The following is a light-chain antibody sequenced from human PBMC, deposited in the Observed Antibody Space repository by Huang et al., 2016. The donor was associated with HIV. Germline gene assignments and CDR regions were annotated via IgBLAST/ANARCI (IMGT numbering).Light chain of an antibody. V-gene: IGKV3-15*01. CDR3: QQYSNWPFT. CDR1: QSGNND. J-gene: IGKJ3*01. CDR2: GAS. Sequence: ETVMTQSPATLSVSPGERATLSCRASQSGNNDLAWHQQKPGQDPRLLISGASNRAPGIPARFSGSGSGTEFTLTISSLQSEDFAVYYCQQYSNWPFTFGPGTKVDIK.